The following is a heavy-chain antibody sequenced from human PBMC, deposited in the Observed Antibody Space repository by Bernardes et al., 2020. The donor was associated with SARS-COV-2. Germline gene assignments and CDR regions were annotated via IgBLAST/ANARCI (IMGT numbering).Heavy chain of an antibody. CDR3: ATVPAAPTYYYYGMDV. D-gene: IGHD2-2*01. J-gene: IGHJ6*02. Sequence: SFPVSGSTLTELSMHWVRQAPGKGLEWMGGFDPEDGETIYAQKFQGRVTMTEDTSTDTAYMELSSLRSEDTAVYYCATVPAAPTYYYYGMDVWGQGTTVTVSS. CDR1: GSTLTELS. V-gene: IGHV1-24*01. CDR2: FDPEDGET.